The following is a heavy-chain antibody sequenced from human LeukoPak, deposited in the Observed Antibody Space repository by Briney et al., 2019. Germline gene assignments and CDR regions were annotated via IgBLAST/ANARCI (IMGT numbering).Heavy chain of an antibody. Sequence: SETLSLTCTVSGGSISSYFWSWIRQPPGKGLEWIGYIYYSGSTNYNPSLKSRVTISVDTSKNQFSLKLSSVTAADTAVYYCASVRGYSSGWYASGFDPWGQGTLVTVSS. CDR3: ASVRGYSSGWYASGFDP. V-gene: IGHV4-59*01. D-gene: IGHD6-19*01. CDR2: IYYSGST. CDR1: GGSISSYF. J-gene: IGHJ5*02.